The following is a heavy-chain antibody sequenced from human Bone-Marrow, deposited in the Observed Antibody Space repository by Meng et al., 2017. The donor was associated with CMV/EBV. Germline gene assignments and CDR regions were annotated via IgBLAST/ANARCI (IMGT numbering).Heavy chain of an antibody. D-gene: IGHD2-2*01. V-gene: IGHV5-51*01. Sequence: GESLKISCKGSGYSFTSYWIGWVRQMPGKGLEWMGIIYPGDSDTRYSPSFQGQVTISADKSISTAYLQWSSLKASDTAMYYCARIKGVVPALPRFDPWSQGTLVTGSS. CDR2: IYPGDSDT. J-gene: IGHJ5*02. CDR3: ARIKGVVPALPRFDP. CDR1: GYSFTSYW.